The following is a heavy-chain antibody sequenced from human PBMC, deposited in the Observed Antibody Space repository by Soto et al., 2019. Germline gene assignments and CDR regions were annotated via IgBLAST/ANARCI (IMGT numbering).Heavy chain of an antibody. CDR3: ARLTAAMRQYYDYGINV. CDR1: GYTFTIYW. J-gene: IGHJ6*02. D-gene: IGHD2-2*01. V-gene: IGHV5-51*01. Sequence: GESLKISCKGSGYTFTIYWIAWVRQMPGKGLEWMGIIYPGDSDTRYSPSFQGQVTISADKSISTAYLQWSSLKASDTAMYYCARLTAAMRQYYDYGINVWGQGTTVTVSS. CDR2: IYPGDSDT.